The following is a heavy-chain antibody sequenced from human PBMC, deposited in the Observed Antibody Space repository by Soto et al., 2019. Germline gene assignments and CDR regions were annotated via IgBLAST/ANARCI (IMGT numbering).Heavy chain of an antibody. D-gene: IGHD6-19*01. CDR1: GFSISSTRVA. V-gene: IGHV2-5*02. Sequence: QITLKESGPTLVKPTQTLTLTCTFSGFSISSTRVAVGWIRQPPGKALEWLALIYWDEDKRYRPFLMSRLTITKVTSKNHLVLTTTNMDPVSPATYYCAHSVVAGLGYYVDYWGQGTLVTVSS. CDR2: IYWDEDK. CDR3: AHSVVAGLGYYVDY. J-gene: IGHJ4*02.